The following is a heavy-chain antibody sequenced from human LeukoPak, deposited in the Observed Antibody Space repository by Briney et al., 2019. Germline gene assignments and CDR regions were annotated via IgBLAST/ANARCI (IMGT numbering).Heavy chain of an antibody. CDR3: AIFLHCSSTSCYPDAFDI. D-gene: IGHD2-2*01. CDR2: INPSGGST. V-gene: IGHV1-46*01. Sequence: ASVKASCKASGYTFTSHYMHWVRQAPGQGLEWMGIINPSGGSTSYAQKFQGRVTMTRDMSTSTVYMELSSLRSEDTAVYYCAIFLHCSSTSCYPDAFDIWGQGTMVTVSS. J-gene: IGHJ3*02. CDR1: GYTFTSHY.